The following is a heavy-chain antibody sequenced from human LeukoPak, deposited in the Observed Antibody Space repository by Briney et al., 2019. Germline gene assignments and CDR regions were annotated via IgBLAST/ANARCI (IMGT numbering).Heavy chain of an antibody. J-gene: IGHJ3*02. CDR3: ARGTDDIDI. CDR1: GFTFSSYW. V-gene: IGHV3-74*01. D-gene: IGHD3-9*01. Sequence: GGSLRLSCAASGFTFSSYWMHWVRQAPGKGLVWVSRIDSDGSTTNYADSVKGRFSISRFNAKETLYLQMNSLRVEATAVYYCARGTDDIDIWGQGTLVTVSS. CDR2: IDSDGSTT.